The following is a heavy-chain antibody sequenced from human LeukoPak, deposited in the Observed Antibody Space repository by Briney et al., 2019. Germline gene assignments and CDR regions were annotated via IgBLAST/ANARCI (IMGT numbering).Heavy chain of an antibody. CDR2: IFYSGST. V-gene: IGHV4-59*08. CDR3: ARTGYYGSGSSYYYGMDV. D-gene: IGHD3-10*01. J-gene: IGHJ6*02. CDR1: GGSISSYY. Sequence: PSETLSLTCTVSGGSISSYYWSWIRQPPGKGLEWIGYIFYSGSTNYNPSLESRVTISVDTSKHQSSLKLNSVTAADTAVYYCARTGYYGSGSSYYYGMDVWGQGTTVTVSS.